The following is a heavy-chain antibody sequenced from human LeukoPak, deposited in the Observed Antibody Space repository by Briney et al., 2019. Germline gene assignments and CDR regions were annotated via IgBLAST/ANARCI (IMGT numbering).Heavy chain of an antibody. V-gene: IGHV4-4*07. CDR3: ARDQSGHGGHNIDAFDI. CDR2: MYASGST. D-gene: IGHD3-16*01. CDR1: GGSISNYY. J-gene: IGHJ3*02. Sequence: SAPLSLTCNVSGGSISNYYWNWIRQPAGKGLEWIGRMYASGSTRYNPSFEGRVTMSADTSKNQVSLKLTSVIAADTAVYFCARDQSGHGGHNIDAFDIWGQGTMVTVSS.